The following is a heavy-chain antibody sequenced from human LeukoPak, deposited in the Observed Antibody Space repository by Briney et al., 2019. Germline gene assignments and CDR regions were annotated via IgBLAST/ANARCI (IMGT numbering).Heavy chain of an antibody. CDR1: GFTFSSYA. CDR3: ARDTAAAGTVTPDAFDI. V-gene: IGHV3-30-3*01. J-gene: IGHJ3*02. Sequence: GGSLRLSCAASGFTFSSYAMSWVRQAPGKGLEWVAVISYDGSNKYYADSVKGRFTISRDNSKNTLYLQMNSLRAEDTAVYYCARDTAAAGTVTPDAFDIWGQGTMVTVSS. CDR2: ISYDGSNK. D-gene: IGHD6-13*01.